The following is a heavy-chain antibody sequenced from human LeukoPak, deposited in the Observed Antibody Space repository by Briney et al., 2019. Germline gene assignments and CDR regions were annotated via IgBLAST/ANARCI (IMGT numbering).Heavy chain of an antibody. D-gene: IGHD3-3*01. CDR3: ARGKGFVGHFDF. J-gene: IGHJ4*02. Sequence: SVKVSCKASGGTLRSNAISWLRQPPGQGPEWMGRIIPILGTAEYAEKFQGRLTITADKSTSTVYMELSSLKSEDTALYYCARGKGFVGHFDFWGQGTLVTVS. V-gene: IGHV1-69*04. CDR2: IIPILGTA. CDR1: GGTLRSNA.